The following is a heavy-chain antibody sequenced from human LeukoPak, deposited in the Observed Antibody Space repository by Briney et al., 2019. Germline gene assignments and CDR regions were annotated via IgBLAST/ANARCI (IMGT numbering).Heavy chain of an antibody. CDR3: ARGRGYCSSTSCQLTDY. Sequence: ASVKVSCTASGYTFTSYGISWLRRAAGHGLEWLGWFRAYNDNKNYAQNLQGRVTMTTDTSTSTAYMELRSLRSDDTAVYYCARGRGYCSSTSCQLTDYWGQGTLVTVSS. CDR2: FRAYNDNK. D-gene: IGHD2-2*03. CDR1: GYTFTSYG. J-gene: IGHJ4*02. V-gene: IGHV1-18*01.